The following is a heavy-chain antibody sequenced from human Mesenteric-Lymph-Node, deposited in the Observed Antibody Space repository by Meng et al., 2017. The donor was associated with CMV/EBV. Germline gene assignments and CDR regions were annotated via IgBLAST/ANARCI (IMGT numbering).Heavy chain of an antibody. D-gene: IGHD1-26*01. V-gene: IGHV1-3*04. CDR3: ASEGAGRSDY. Sequence: SCKASAYTFTNYAMQWVRQAPGQRLEWLGWINTAKGDTQYSQKFQGRISITRDTSASTAYLELSSLRPDDTAVYYCASEGAGRSDYWGQGTLVTVSS. CDR2: INTAKGDT. CDR1: AYTFTNYA. J-gene: IGHJ4*02.